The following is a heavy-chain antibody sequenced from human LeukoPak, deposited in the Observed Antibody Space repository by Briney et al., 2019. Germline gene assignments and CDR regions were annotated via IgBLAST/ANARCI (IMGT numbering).Heavy chain of an antibody. Sequence: PGRPLRLSCAASGFTFSTYGMHWVRQAPGKGLEWVAVTSNDGSNKYYADSVKGRFTISRDNSKNTLYLQMNSLRAEDTAVYYCAKGAGWYGPFDYWGQGTLVTVSS. CDR3: AKGAGWYGPFDY. CDR2: TSNDGSNK. V-gene: IGHV3-30*18. J-gene: IGHJ4*02. CDR1: GFTFSTYG. D-gene: IGHD3-10*01.